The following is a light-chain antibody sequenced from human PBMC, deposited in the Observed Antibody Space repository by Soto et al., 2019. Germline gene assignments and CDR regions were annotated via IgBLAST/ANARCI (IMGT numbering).Light chain of an antibody. V-gene: IGLV4-69*01. CDR3: QTWGTGFQV. CDR2: LNNDGSH. Sequence: QLVLTQSPSASASLGASVKLTCTLSSGHSSYAIAWHQKQPGKRPRYLMDLNNDGSHTKGDGIPDRFSGSSSGAERYLIISSRQSEDEADYYCQTWGTGFQVFGGGTQLTVL. J-gene: IGLJ2*01. CDR1: SGHSSYA.